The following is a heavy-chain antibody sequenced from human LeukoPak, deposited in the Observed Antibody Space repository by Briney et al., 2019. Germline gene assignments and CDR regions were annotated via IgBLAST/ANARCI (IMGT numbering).Heavy chain of an antibody. CDR1: GFSFSGHW. CDR3: ARGPNSNWSGLDF. J-gene: IGHJ4*02. V-gene: IGHV3-74*01. Sequence: GGSLRLSCAASGFSFSGHWMHWARQLPGKGLVWVSRISPTGSTTSYADSAKSRFTVSRDNAKNTLYLQVNNLRAEDTAVYYCARGPNSNWSGLDFWGQGTLLTVSS. D-gene: IGHD6-6*01. CDR2: ISPTGSTT.